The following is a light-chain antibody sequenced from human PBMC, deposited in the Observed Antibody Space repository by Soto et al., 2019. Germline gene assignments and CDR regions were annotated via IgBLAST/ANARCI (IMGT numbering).Light chain of an antibody. CDR1: YSNIGAGYE. V-gene: IGLV1-40*01. CDR2: GHN. CDR3: QSYDSSLSGSGV. Sequence: QSVLTQPPSVSGAPGQRVTISCTGSYSNIGAGYEVHWYQQIPGTAPKLLISGHNNRPSGVPDRFFGSMSGTSASLTIIGLQAEDEADYYCQSYDSSLSGSGVFGGGTKLTVL. J-gene: IGLJ3*02.